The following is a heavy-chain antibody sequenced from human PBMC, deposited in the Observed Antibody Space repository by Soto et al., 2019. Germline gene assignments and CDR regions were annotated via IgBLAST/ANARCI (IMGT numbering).Heavy chain of an antibody. J-gene: IGHJ4*02. CDR2: INAGNGNT. D-gene: IGHD3-3*01. V-gene: IGHV1-3*01. CDR1: GYTFTSYA. CDR3: ARDLPHYDFWRDATPVDY. Sequence: ASVKVSCKASGYTFTSYAMHWVRQAPGQRLEWMGWINAGNGNTKYSQKFQGRVTITRDTSASTAYMELSSLRSEDTAVYYCARDLPHYDFWRDATPVDYWGQGTLVTVSS.